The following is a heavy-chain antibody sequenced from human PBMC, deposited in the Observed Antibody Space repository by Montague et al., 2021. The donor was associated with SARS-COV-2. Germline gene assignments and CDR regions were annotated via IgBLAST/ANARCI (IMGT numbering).Heavy chain of an antibody. Sequence: CAISGDSVSSNIAAWNWIRQSPSRDLEWLGRTYYRSKWYNDYAVSVRSRITISPDTSKNQFSLQLNSVTPEDTAVYYCTQERGPGRTTWHYFDYWGQGTLVAVSS. V-gene: IGHV6-1*01. D-gene: IGHD1-14*01. CDR1: GDSVSSNIAA. CDR3: TQERGPGRTTWHYFDY. J-gene: IGHJ4*02. CDR2: TYYRSKWYN.